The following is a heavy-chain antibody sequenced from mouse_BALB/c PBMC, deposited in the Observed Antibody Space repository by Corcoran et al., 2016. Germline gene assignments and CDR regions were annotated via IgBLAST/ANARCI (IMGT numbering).Heavy chain of an antibody. J-gene: IGHJ2*01. V-gene: IGHV1S34*01. CDR2: ISCYNGAT. CDR1: GYSFTGYY. CDR3: ARRRAVGYFYY. Sequence: LVKTGASVKISCKASGYSFTGYYMHWVKQSHGKGLEWIGYISCYNGATSYNQKFKGKATFTVATSSSTAYMQFNSLTSEDSEVYYCARRRAVGYFYYWGQGTTLTVSS. D-gene: IGHD3-1*01.